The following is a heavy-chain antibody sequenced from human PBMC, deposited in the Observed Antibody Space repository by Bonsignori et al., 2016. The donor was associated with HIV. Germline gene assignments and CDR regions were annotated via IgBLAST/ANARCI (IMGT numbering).Heavy chain of an antibody. CDR3: TSIMYSKIHESEHYFDY. CDR2: FDPESGET. Sequence: QVHLVQSGAEVKKTGASVKVSCKVSGYSLSELSMNWVRQAPGKGLEWMGGFDPESGETLYAQNFQGRVTMTEDTSTDTTYMELSGLRSEDTAVYYCTSIMYSKIHESEHYFDYWGQGTL. J-gene: IGHJ4*02. CDR1: GYSLSELS. V-gene: IGHV1-24*01. D-gene: IGHD6-13*01.